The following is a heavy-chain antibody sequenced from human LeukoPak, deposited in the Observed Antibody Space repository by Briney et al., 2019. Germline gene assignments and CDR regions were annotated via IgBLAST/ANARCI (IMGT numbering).Heavy chain of an antibody. CDR3: ASEGSYDSDYGIDY. Sequence: SVKVSCKASGGTFSSYAISWVRQAPGQGLEWMGGIIPIFGTANYAQKFQGRVTITADESTSTAYMELSSLRSEDTAVYYCASEGSYDSDYGIDYWGQGTLVTVSS. V-gene: IGHV1-69*13. J-gene: IGHJ4*02. D-gene: IGHD4-17*01. CDR1: GGTFSSYA. CDR2: IIPIFGTA.